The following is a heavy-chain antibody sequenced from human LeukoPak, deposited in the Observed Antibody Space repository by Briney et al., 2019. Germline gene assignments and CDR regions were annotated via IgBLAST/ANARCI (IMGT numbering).Heavy chain of an antibody. V-gene: IGHV4-59*01. CDR2: IYYSGST. Sequence: GSLRLSCAASGFTLSSYAMSWVRQAPGKGLEWIGYIYYSGSTNYNPSLKSRVTVSVDTSKNQCSLKLSSVTTADTAVYYCTRSTNLEAFDIWGQGTMVTVSS. CDR3: TRSTNLEAFDI. CDR1: GFTLSSYA. D-gene: IGHD2-8*01. J-gene: IGHJ3*02.